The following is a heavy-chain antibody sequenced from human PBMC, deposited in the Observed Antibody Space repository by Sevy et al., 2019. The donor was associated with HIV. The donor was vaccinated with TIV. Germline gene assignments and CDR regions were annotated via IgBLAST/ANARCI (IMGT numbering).Heavy chain of an antibody. D-gene: IGHD2-8*02. V-gene: IGHV3-23*01. CDR3: AKRRVQSGLSGGGANFGMDV. CDR2: LIGGGSRT. CDR1: GFPFSNYA. J-gene: IGHJ6*02. Sequence: GGSLGLSCAASGFPFSNYAMSWVRQAPGKGLEWVSTLIGGGSRTYYADSVTGRFIISRDNSRNTLYLQMNSLRAEDTAIYYCAKRRVQSGLSGGGANFGMDVCGRGTTVTVSS.